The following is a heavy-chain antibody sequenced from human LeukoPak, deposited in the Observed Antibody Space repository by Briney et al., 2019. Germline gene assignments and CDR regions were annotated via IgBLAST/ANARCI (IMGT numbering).Heavy chain of an antibody. J-gene: IGHJ4*02. CDR2: INPNSGGT. CDR3: ARGSHGDYYDSSGYYYYFDY. Sequence: GASVKVSCKASGYTFTGYYMHWVRQAPGQGLEWMGWINPNSGGTNYAQKFQGRVTMTRDTSISTAYMELSRLRSDDPAVYYCARGSHGDYYDSSGYYYYFDYWGQGTLVTVSS. CDR1: GYTFTGYY. D-gene: IGHD3-22*01. V-gene: IGHV1-2*02.